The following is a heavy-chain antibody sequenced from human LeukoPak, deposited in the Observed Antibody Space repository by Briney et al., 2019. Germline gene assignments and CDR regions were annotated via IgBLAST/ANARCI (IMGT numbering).Heavy chain of an antibody. Sequence: GGSLRLSCTASGSTFSNYAMHWVRRAPGKGLEWVAGISYKGNNRYYADSVKGRFTISRDNHKNTVYLEMNSLRAEDTAVYYCAKGHYESAVRGGHLDYWGQGTLVTVSS. V-gene: IGHV3-30*18. CDR1: GSTFSNYA. CDR2: ISYKGNNR. D-gene: IGHD3-3*01. J-gene: IGHJ4*02. CDR3: AKGHYESAVRGGHLDY.